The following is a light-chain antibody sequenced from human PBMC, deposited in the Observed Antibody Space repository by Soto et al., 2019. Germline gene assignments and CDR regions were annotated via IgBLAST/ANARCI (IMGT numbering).Light chain of an antibody. CDR3: QLRRT. V-gene: IGKV3-20*01. J-gene: IGKJ1*01. CDR1: QSVSSSY. Sequence: EIVWTQSPGTLSLSPGERVTLSCRASQSVSSSYLAWYQQKPGQAPRLLIYGASSRATGIPDRFSGSGSGTDFTLTISRLEPEDFAVYYCQLRRTFGQGTKVDIK. CDR2: GAS.